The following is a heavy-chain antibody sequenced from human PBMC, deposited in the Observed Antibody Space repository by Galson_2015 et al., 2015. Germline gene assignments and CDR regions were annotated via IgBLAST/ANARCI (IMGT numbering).Heavy chain of an antibody. CDR3: AHSLISPPFGVVPGWFDP. D-gene: IGHD3-3*01. Sequence: PALVKPTQTLTLTCTFSGFSLSTSGVGVGWIRQPPGKALEWLALIYWDDDKRYSPSLKSRLTITKDTSKNQVVLTMTNMDPVDTATYYCAHSLISPPFGVVPGWFDPWGQGTLVTVSS. J-gene: IGHJ5*02. CDR1: GFSLSTSGVG. CDR2: IYWDDDK. V-gene: IGHV2-5*02.